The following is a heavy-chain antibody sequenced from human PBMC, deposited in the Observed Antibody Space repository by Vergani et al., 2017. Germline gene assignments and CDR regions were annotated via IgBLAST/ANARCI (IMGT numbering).Heavy chain of an antibody. CDR3: ARPHGDILPPDPRRLDY. Sequence: QVLLVQSGAEVKKPGASVRVSCKTSGYTFTNYYTHWVRQAPGQGLEWMGIINPSGGSTTYAQQFQGRLPMTRDTSTSTVYMDLSNLRSEDTAVYYCARPHGDILPPDPRRLDYWGQGTLVTVSS. CDR2: INPSGGST. CDR1: GYTFTNYY. J-gene: IGHJ4*02. V-gene: IGHV1-46*03.